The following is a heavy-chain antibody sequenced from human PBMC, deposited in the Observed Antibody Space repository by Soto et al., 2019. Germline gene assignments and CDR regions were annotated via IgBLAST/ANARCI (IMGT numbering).Heavy chain of an antibody. CDR2: ISYDGSNK. V-gene: IGHV3-30*18. CDR1: GFTFSSYG. J-gene: IGHJ4*02. Sequence: GGSLRLSCAASGFTFSSYGMHWVRQAPGKGLEWVAVISYDGSNKYYADSVKGRFTISRDNSKNTLYLQMNSLRAEDTAVYYCAKASVDHFDYWGQGTLVTVSS. CDR3: AKASVDHFDY.